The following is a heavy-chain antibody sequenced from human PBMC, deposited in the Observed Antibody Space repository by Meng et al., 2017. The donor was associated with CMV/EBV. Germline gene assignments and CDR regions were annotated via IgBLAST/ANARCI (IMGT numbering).Heavy chain of an antibody. J-gene: IGHJ6*02. CDR1: GGTFSSYA. Sequence: SVKVSCKASGGTFSSYAISWVRQAPGQGLEWMGGIIPIFGTANYAQKFQGRVTITTDESTSTAYMELGSLRSEDTAVYYCARVIVVPAAIPLYYYYGMDVWGQGTTVTVSS. V-gene: IGHV1-69*05. CDR2: IIPIFGTA. D-gene: IGHD2-2*02. CDR3: ARVIVVPAAIPLYYYYGMDV.